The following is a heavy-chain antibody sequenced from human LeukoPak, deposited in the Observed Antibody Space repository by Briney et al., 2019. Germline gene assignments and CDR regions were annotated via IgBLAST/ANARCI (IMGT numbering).Heavy chain of an antibody. CDR2: IYPGDSDT. J-gene: IGHJ3*02. D-gene: IGHD6-19*01. CDR1: GYSFTSYW. Sequence: GESLKIPCKGSGYSFTSYWIGWVRQMPGKGLEWMGIIYPGDSDTRYSPSFQGQVTISADKSVSTAYLQWSSLKASDTAMYYCARKQWLVQGAFDIWGQGTMVTVSS. CDR3: ARKQWLVQGAFDI. V-gene: IGHV5-51*01.